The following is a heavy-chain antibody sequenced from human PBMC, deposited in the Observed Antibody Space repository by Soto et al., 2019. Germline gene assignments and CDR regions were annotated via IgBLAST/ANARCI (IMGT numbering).Heavy chain of an antibody. V-gene: IGHV1-3*01. Sequence: ASVKVSCKASGYTFTSYAMHWVRQAPGQRLEWMGWINAGNGNTEYSQKFQGRVTITRDTSASTAYMELSSLRSEDTAVYYCARDSSTGPYYYYYMDVWGKGTTVTVSS. CDR3: ARDSSTGPYYYYYMDV. CDR2: INAGNGNT. D-gene: IGHD2-2*01. CDR1: GYTFTSYA. J-gene: IGHJ6*03.